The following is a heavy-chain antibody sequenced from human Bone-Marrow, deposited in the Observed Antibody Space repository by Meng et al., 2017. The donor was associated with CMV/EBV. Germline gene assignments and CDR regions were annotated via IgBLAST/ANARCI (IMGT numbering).Heavy chain of an antibody. Sequence: GSLRLSCTVSGGSVSSGSYYWSWIRQPPGKGLEWIGYIYYSGSTNYNPSLKSRVTISVDTSKNQFSLKLSSVTAADTAVYYWARAGYCSSTSCYGHGMDVWGQGTTVTV. V-gene: IGHV4-61*01. CDR3: ARAGYCSSTSCYGHGMDV. D-gene: IGHD2-2*01. J-gene: IGHJ6*02. CDR1: GGSVSSGSYY. CDR2: IYYSGST.